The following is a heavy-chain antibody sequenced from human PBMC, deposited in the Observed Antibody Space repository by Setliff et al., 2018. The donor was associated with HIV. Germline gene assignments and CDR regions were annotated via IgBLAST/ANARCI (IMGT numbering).Heavy chain of an antibody. CDR3: ATSGPAYYDILTGYLRNWFDP. J-gene: IGHJ5*02. D-gene: IGHD3-9*01. CDR2: IYYSGST. Sequence: PSETLSLTCTVSGGSISSHYWNWIRQPPAKGLEWIGTIYYSGSTNCSPSLKRRVTISGDTSKNQFSLKLSSVTAADTAVYYCATSGPAYYDILTGYLRNWFDPWGQGTLVTVSS. CDR1: GGSISSHY. V-gene: IGHV4-59*08.